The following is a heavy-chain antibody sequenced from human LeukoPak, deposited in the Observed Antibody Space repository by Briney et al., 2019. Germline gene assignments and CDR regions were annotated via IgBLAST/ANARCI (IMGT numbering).Heavy chain of an antibody. J-gene: IGHJ5*02. D-gene: IGHD6-19*01. CDR3: ARAPTSYSSGWYRFDP. V-gene: IGHV4-4*07. CDR2: IYTSGST. Sequence: PSETLSLTCTVSGGSISSYYWSWIRQPAGKGLEWIGRIYTSGSTNYNPSLKSRVTMSVDTSKNQFSLKLSSVTAADTAVYYCARAPTSYSSGWYRFDPWGQGTLVTVSS. CDR1: GGSISSYY.